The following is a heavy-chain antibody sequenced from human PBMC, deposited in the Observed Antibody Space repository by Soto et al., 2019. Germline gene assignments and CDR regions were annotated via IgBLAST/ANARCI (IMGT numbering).Heavy chain of an antibody. CDR1: GYTFTNYF. CDR2: INAGNGNT. J-gene: IGHJ4*02. D-gene: IGHD3-22*01. CDR3: ARCPYYYDSSGPPPFDY. Sequence: ASVKVSCKTSGYTFTNYFVHWVRQAPGQRLEWMGWINAGNGNTKYSQKFQGRVTITRDTSASTAYMELSSLRSEDTAVYYCARCPYYYDSSGPPPFDYWGQGTLVTVSS. V-gene: IGHV1-3*01.